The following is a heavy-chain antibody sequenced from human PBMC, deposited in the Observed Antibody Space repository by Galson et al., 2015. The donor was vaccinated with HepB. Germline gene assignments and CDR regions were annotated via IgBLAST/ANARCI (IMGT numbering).Heavy chain of an antibody. V-gene: IGHV1-69*06. CDR2: IKPIFGTS. D-gene: IGHD3-16*01. Sequence: SVKVSCKASGGTFSYYAVSWFRQAPGQGLEWLGGIKPIFGTSKYPQKFQDRVTITADKSTSTVYMELTSLRSDDTAVYYCARDRYSNNGTYYYESVYWGQGTLVTVSS. CDR1: GGTFSYYA. J-gene: IGHJ4*02. CDR3: ARDRYSNNGTYYYESVY.